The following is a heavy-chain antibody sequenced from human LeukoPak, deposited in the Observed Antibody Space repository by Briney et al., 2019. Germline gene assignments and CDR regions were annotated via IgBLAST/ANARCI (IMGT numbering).Heavy chain of an antibody. Sequence: SETLSLTCTVSGGSISSYYWSWIRQPPGKGLEWIGYIYYSGSTNYNPSLKSRVTISVDTSKNQFSLKLSSVTAADTAVYYCARRAGSSWYVDIWGQGTMVTVSS. V-gene: IGHV4-59*08. D-gene: IGHD6-13*01. CDR1: GGSISSYY. CDR3: ARRAGSSWYVDI. CDR2: IYYSGST. J-gene: IGHJ3*02.